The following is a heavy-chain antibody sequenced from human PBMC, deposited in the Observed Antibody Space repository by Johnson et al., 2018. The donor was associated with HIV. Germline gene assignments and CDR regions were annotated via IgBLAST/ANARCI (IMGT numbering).Heavy chain of an antibody. J-gene: IGHJ3*02. CDR2: ISYDGSNE. V-gene: IGHV3-30*18. CDR3: AKDIRLVAAYYDILSGTSFDAFDI. Sequence: QVQLVESGGGVVQPGRSLRLSCAVSGFTFRSYGVHWVRQAPGKGLEWVAVISYDGSNEYYADSVKGRFTISRDNSKNTLYLQMNSLRVEDTAVYYCAKDIRLVAAYYDILSGTSFDAFDIWGQGTMVTVSS. CDR1: GFTFRSYG. D-gene: IGHD3-9*01.